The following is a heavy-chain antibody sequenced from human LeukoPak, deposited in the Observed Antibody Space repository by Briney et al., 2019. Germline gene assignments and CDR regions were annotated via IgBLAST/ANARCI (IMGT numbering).Heavy chain of an antibody. Sequence: SETLSLTCAVYGESFNDYYWSWIRQPPGKGMEWIGEINHRGRTNYNPSLKSRVTISVDTSKNQFSLRLSSVTAADTAMYYCARVDYGDYSKDFDYWGQGILVTVSS. CDR3: ARVDYGDYSKDFDY. V-gene: IGHV4-34*01. CDR2: INHRGRT. J-gene: IGHJ4*02. D-gene: IGHD4-17*01. CDR1: GESFNDYY.